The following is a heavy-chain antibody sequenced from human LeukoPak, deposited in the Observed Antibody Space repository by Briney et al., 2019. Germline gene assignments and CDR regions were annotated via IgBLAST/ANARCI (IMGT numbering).Heavy chain of an antibody. CDR2: ISAYNGNT. CDR1: GYTFTSYG. Sequence: GASVKVSCKASGYTFTSYGISWVRQAPGQGLEWMGWISAYNGNTNYAQKLQGRVTMSTDTSTSTAYMELRSLRSDDTAVYYCARGGAADPYDSSGHAFDIWGQGTMVTVSS. D-gene: IGHD3-22*01. V-gene: IGHV1-18*01. J-gene: IGHJ3*02. CDR3: ARGGAADPYDSSGHAFDI.